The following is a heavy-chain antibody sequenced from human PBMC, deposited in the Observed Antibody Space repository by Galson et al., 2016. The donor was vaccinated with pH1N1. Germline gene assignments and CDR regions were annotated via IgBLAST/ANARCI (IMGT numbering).Heavy chain of an antibody. CDR2: INQDGSVN. D-gene: IGHD2-21*01. J-gene: IGHJ4*02. CDR1: GFSLSSFW. CDR3: ARAIAQGDSY. Sequence: SLRLSCAASGFSLSSFWMTWVRQAPGKGLEWVANINQDGSVNYYVDSVKGRFTIYRDSAKNSLSMQMASLRAEDTAIYYCARAIAQGDSYWGQGTLVTVSS. V-gene: IGHV3-7*01.